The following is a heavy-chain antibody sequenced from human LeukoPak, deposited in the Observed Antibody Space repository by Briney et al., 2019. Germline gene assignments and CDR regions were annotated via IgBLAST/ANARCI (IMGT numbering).Heavy chain of an antibody. D-gene: IGHD2-15*01. CDR3: ARERRIICSGGSCYPPRRFDP. CDR2: IIPILGIA. Sequence: SVKVSCKASGGTFSSYAISWVRQAPGQGLEWMGRIIPILGIANYAQKFQGRVTITADKSTSTVYMELSSLRSEDTAVYYCARERRIICSGGSCYPPRRFDPWGQGTLVTVSS. CDR1: GGTFSSYA. J-gene: IGHJ5*02. V-gene: IGHV1-69*04.